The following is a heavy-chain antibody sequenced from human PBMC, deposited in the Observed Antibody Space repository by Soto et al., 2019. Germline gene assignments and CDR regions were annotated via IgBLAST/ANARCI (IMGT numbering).Heavy chain of an antibody. CDR2: IYYSGST. CDR1: GGSISSSSYY. J-gene: IGHJ5*02. CDR3: ARSDGGFDP. V-gene: IGHV4-39*01. D-gene: IGHD3-16*01. Sequence: SETLSLTCTVSGGSISSSSYYWGWIRQPPGKGLEWIGSIYYSGSTYYNPSLKSRVTISVDTSKNQFPLKLSSVTAADTAVYYCARSDGGFDPWGQGTLVTVSS.